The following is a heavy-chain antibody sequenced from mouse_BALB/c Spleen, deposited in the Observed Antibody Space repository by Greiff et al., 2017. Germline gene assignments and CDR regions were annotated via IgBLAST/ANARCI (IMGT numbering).Heavy chain of an antibody. CDR1: GFTFSSYA. D-gene: IGHD1-1*01. CDR2: ISSGGSST. Sequence: EVKVVESGGGLVKPGGSLTLSCAASGFTFSSYAMSWVRQTPEKRLEWVATISSGGSSTYYPDSVKGRFTISRDNAKNTLYLQMSSLRSEDTAMYYCARLYGSSYAMDYWGQGTSVTVSS. J-gene: IGHJ4*01. V-gene: IGHV5-9-3*01. CDR3: ARLYGSSYAMDY.